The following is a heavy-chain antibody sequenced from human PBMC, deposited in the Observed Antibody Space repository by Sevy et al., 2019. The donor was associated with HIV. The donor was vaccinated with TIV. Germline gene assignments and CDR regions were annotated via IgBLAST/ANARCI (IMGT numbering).Heavy chain of an antibody. CDR3: ARVLGLGREGYYFDY. J-gene: IGHJ4*02. CDR1: GFTFSSYA. V-gene: IGHV3-30-3*01. CDR2: ISYDGSNK. Sequence: GGSLRLSCAASGFTFSSYAMHWVRQAPGKGLEWVAVISYDGSNKYYADSVKGRFTISRDNSKNTLYLQMNSLRAEDTAVYYCARVLGLGREGYYFDYWGQGTLVTVSS. D-gene: IGHD3-10*01.